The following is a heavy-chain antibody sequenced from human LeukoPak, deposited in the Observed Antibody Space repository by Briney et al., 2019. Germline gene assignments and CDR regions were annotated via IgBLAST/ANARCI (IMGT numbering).Heavy chain of an antibody. J-gene: IGHJ4*02. V-gene: IGHV4-34*01. CDR3: ARTQAYRVKLVHFDY. D-gene: IGHD1-26*01. CDR2: INHSGST. CDR1: GGSFSGYY. Sequence: SETLSLTCAVYGGSFSGYYWSWIRQPPGKGLEWIGEINHSGSTNYNPSLKSRVTISVDTSKNQFSLKLSSVTAADTAVYYCARTQAYRVKLVHFDYWGQGTLVTVSS.